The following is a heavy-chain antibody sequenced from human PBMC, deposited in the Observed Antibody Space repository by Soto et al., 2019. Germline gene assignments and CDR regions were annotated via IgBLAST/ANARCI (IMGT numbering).Heavy chain of an antibody. D-gene: IGHD2-2*01. CDR2: MYHSGST. Sequence: QLQLQESGSGLVKPSQTLSLTCAVSGGSISRGGYSWSWIRQPPGKGLEWIGYMYHSGSTYYNPSLKSRVTISIDRSKNQFSLKLSSVTAADTAVYCCARVPDYWGQGILVTVSS. V-gene: IGHV4-30-2*01. CDR3: ARVPDY. CDR1: GGSISRGGYS. J-gene: IGHJ4*02.